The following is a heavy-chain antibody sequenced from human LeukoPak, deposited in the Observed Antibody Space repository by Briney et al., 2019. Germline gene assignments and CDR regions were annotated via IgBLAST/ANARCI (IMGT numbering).Heavy chain of an antibody. V-gene: IGHV1-18*01. Sequence: ASVKVSCKASGYTFTSYGISWVRQAPGQGLEWMGWISAYNGNTNYAQKLQGRVTMTTDTSTSTAYMKLRSLRSDDTAVYYCARAKEGYCSSTSCYTRAWIDYWGQGTLVTVSS. CDR2: ISAYNGNT. CDR3: ARAKEGYCSSTSCYTRAWIDY. CDR1: GYTFTSYG. J-gene: IGHJ4*02. D-gene: IGHD2-2*02.